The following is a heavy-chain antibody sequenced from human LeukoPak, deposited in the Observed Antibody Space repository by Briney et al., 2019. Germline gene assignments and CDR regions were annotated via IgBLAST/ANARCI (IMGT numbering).Heavy chain of an antibody. CDR1: GFTFSSYS. D-gene: IGHD3-3*01. CDR3: ARDVNHFGVVIEQYYFDY. J-gene: IGHJ4*02. CDR2: ISSSSSYI. V-gene: IGHV3-21*01. Sequence: PGGSLRLSCAASGFTFSSYSMNWVRQAPGKGLEWVSSISSSSSYIYYADSVKGRFTISRDNAKNSLYLQMNSLRAEDTAVYYCARDVNHFGVVIEQYYFDYWGQGTLVTVSS.